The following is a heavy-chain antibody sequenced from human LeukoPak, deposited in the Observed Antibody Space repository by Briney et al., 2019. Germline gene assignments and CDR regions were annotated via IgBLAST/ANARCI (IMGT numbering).Heavy chain of an antibody. CDR3: AREDTRDKGALDI. CDR2: ISWNGGST. V-gene: IGHV3-20*04. D-gene: IGHD2-15*01. J-gene: IGHJ3*02. Sequence: PGGSLRLSCAASGFAFADYPMTWVRQAPGKGLEWVSDISWNGGSTAYADSVKGRFTISRDNAKNSLYLQMNSLRVEDTAVYYCAREDTRDKGALDIWGQGTLVTVSS. CDR1: GFAFADYP.